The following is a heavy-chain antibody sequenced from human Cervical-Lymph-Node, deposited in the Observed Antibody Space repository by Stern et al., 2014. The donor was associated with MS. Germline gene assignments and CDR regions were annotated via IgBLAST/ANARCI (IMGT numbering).Heavy chain of an antibody. CDR3: ARRVVVLSNNWFDP. D-gene: IGHD2-15*01. V-gene: IGHV4-59*01. J-gene: IGHJ5*02. CDR2: IYYSGST. Sequence: QLQLQESGPGLVKPSETLSLTCTVSGGSISNYYWGWIRQSPGQGLEWIGYIYYSGSTNYNPSLKSRVTILVDTSKSQFSLKLSSVTAADTAVYYCARRVVVLSNNWFDPWGQGTLVTVSS. CDR1: GGSISNYY.